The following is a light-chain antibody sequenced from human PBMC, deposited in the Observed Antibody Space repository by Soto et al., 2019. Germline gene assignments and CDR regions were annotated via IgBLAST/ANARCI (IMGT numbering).Light chain of an antibody. Sequence: ILLTQSPSSLSASVGDRVTITCRASQGIGSSLAWYQQKPGKAPKLLIYAASNFQSGVPSRFSGSGSGTHFTPTISSLQPEDFATYYCQQLHGYPITFGQGTRLEIK. CDR1: QGIGSS. CDR3: QQLHGYPIT. CDR2: AAS. J-gene: IGKJ5*01. V-gene: IGKV1-9*01.